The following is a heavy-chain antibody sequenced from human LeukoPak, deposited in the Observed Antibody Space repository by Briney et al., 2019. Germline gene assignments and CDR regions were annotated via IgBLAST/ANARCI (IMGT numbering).Heavy chain of an antibody. Sequence: GGSLRLSCAASGFTFSSYEMNWVRQAPGKGLEWVSAISGSGGSTYYADSVKGRFTISRDNSKNTLYLQMNSLRAEDTAVYYCAKDLQGDAYYDYVWGSYRYPNFDYWGQGTLVTVSS. J-gene: IGHJ4*02. D-gene: IGHD3-16*02. V-gene: IGHV3-23*01. CDR1: GFTFSSYE. CDR3: AKDLQGDAYYDYVWGSYRYPNFDY. CDR2: ISGSGGST.